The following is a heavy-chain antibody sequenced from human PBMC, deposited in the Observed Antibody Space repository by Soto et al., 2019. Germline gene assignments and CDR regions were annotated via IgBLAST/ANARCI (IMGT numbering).Heavy chain of an antibody. J-gene: IGHJ4*02. Sequence: QAQLVESGGGVVQPGKSLRLSCAATGFIFRSYGVHWVRQAPGKGLEWVALISHDGNNAYYADAVNGRFTISRDNAKNTVSLQMNSLRAEDTAVYYCAKQGIEVAGTDYFDYWGQGALVTVAS. CDR3: AKQGIEVAGTDYFDY. CDR1: GFIFRSYG. CDR2: ISHDGNNA. D-gene: IGHD6-19*01. V-gene: IGHV3-30*18.